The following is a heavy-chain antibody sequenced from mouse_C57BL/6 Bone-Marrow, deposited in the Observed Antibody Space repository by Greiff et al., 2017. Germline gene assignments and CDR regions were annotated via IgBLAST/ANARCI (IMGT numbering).Heavy chain of an antibody. V-gene: IGHV5-12*01. D-gene: IGHD2-5*01. CDR3: ARQSYYSNFIAY. J-gene: IGHJ3*01. Sequence: VQLKESGGGLVQPGGSLKLSCAASGFTFSDYYMYWVRQTPEKRLEWVAYISNGGGSTYYPDTVKGRFTISRDNAKNTLYLQMSRLKSEDTAMYYCARQSYYSNFIAYWGQGTLVTVSA. CDR2: ISNGGGST. CDR1: GFTFSDYY.